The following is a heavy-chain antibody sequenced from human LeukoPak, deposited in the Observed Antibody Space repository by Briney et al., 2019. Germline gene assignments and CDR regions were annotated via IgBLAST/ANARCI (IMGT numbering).Heavy chain of an antibody. J-gene: IGHJ4*02. CDR3: ARRYYYNLGSFPFDF. CDR2: IHNSGTT. CDR1: GGPFSGYF. D-gene: IGHD3-10*01. V-gene: IGHV4-34*01. Sequence: PSETLSLTCAVSGGPFSGYFWNWIRQSSGKGLEWIGDIHNSGTTNYNPSLNSRVTISEDTSKNQFYLNLSSVTAADTAVYYCARRYYYNLGSFPFDFWGQGTLVTVSS.